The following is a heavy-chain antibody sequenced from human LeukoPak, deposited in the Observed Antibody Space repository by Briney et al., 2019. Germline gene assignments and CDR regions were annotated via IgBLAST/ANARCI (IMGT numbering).Heavy chain of an antibody. CDR3: ARGEYYFDY. CDR1: GGSISSIRHY. D-gene: IGHD3-10*01. Sequence: PSETLSLTCTVSGGSISSIRHYWGWIRQPPGKELEWIGSIYYSGSTYYNPSLRSRVTISVDTSKNQFSLKLTSVTAADTAVYYCARGEYYFDYWGQGTLVTVSS. CDR2: IYYSGST. J-gene: IGHJ4*02. V-gene: IGHV4-39*01.